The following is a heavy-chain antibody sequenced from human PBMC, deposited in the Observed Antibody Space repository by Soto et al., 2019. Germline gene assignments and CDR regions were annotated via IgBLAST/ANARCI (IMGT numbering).Heavy chain of an antibody. V-gene: IGHV4-59*02. D-gene: IGHD4-4*01. CDR3: ARGPDYTQIASYHYGLDF. Sequence: SETLSLTCTVSGGSVTSYYWSWIRQPPGKGMEWIAYIYYSGSTNYNPSLKIRVTVSVYMSKNQFSLTLTSVTAADAAVYYCARGPDYTQIASYHYGLDFWGQGTTVTVSS. CDR1: GGSVTSYY. J-gene: IGHJ6*01. CDR2: IYYSGST.